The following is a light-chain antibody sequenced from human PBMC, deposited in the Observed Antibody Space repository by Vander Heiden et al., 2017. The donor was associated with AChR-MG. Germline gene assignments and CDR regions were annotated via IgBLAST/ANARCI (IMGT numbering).Light chain of an antibody. CDR3: AAWDDSLNGRLV. V-gene: IGLV1-44*01. Sequence: QSVLTQPPSASGTPGQRVTISCSGSSSNIGSNTVNWYQQLPGTAPNLLIYSNNQRPSGVPARFSGSKSGTSASLAISGLQSEDEADYYCAAWDDSLNGRLVFGGGTKLTVL. CDR1: SSNIGSNT. CDR2: SNN. J-gene: IGLJ3*02.